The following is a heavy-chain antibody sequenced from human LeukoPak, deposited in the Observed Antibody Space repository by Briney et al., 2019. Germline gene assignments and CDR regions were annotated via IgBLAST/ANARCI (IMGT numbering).Heavy chain of an antibody. Sequence: SETLSLTCTVSGGSINNYYWSWIRQPPGKGLEWIGEINHSGSTNYNPSLKSRVTISVDTSKNQFSLKLSSVTAADTAVYYCARRGSWFGELSYWGQGTLVTVSS. CDR3: ARRGSWFGELSY. D-gene: IGHD3-10*01. J-gene: IGHJ4*02. V-gene: IGHV4-34*01. CDR1: GGSINNYY. CDR2: INHSGST.